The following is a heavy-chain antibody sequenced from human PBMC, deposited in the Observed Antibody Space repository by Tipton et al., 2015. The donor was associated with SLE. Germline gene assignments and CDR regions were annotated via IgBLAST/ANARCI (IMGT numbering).Heavy chain of an antibody. D-gene: IGHD3-9*01. CDR2: IYPGDSDT. V-gene: IGHV5-51*03. Sequence: QLVQSGAEVKKPGESLKISCKASGFTFTTFWIGWVRQMPGKGLEWMGIIYPGDSDTIYSPSFQGQVTISADNSITTAFLQWSSLKASDTAMYYCASPPQLTGDGTVFDIWGQGTMVTVSS. J-gene: IGHJ3*02. CDR1: GFTFTTFW. CDR3: ASPPQLTGDGTVFDI.